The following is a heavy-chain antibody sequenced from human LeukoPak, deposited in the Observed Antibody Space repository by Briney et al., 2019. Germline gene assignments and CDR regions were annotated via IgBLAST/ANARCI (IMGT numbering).Heavy chain of an antibody. J-gene: IGHJ6*03. CDR3: AKDYRGYYYMDV. CDR2: ISGSGGST. Sequence: GGSLRLSCAASGFTFSSYGMSWVRQAPGKGLEWVSAISGSGGSTYYADSVKGRFTISRDNSKNTLYLQVNGLRTEDTAVYYCAKDYRGYYYMDVWGKGTTVTISS. CDR1: GFTFSSYG. D-gene: IGHD4-11*01. V-gene: IGHV3-23*01.